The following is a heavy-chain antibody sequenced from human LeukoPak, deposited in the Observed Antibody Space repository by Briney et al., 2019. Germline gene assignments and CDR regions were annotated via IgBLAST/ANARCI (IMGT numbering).Heavy chain of an antibody. D-gene: IGHD3-3*01. Sequence: SETLSLTCTVSGGSISSYYWSWIRQPPGKGLEWIGEINHSGSTNYNPSLKGRVTISVDTSKNQFSLKLSSVTAADTAVYYCARDGYYDFWSGYYRKYNWFDPWGQGTLVTVSS. J-gene: IGHJ5*02. V-gene: IGHV4-34*01. CDR1: GGSISSYY. CDR2: INHSGST. CDR3: ARDGYYDFWSGYYRKYNWFDP.